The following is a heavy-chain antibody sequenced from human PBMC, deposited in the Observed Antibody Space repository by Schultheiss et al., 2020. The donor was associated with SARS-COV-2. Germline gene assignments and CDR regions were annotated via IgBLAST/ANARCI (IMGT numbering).Heavy chain of an antibody. J-gene: IGHJ6*03. CDR2: ISAYNGNT. V-gene: IGHV1-18*01. CDR1: GGTFTSYG. D-gene: IGHD1-26*01. Sequence: ASVKVSCKASGGTFTSYGISWVRQAPGQGLEWMGWISAYNGNTNYAQKLQGRVTMTTDTSTSTAYMELRSLRSDDTAVYYCARVGGDTKAVYLGYYYYYYMDVWGKGTTVTVSS. CDR3: ARVGGDTKAVYLGYYYYYYMDV.